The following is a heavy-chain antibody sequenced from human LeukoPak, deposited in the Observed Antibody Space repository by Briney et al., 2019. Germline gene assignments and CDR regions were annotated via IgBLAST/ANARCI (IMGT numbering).Heavy chain of an antibody. V-gene: IGHV4-59*01. CDR1: GGSISSYY. CDR3: ASHMYSSSPFFDY. CDR2: IYYSGST. J-gene: IGHJ4*02. Sequence: PPETLSLTCTVSGGSISSYYWSWIRQPPGKGLEWIGYIYYSGSTNYNPSLKSRVTISVDTSKNQFSLKLSSVTAADTAVYYCASHMYSSSPFFDYWGQGTLVTVSS. D-gene: IGHD6-6*01.